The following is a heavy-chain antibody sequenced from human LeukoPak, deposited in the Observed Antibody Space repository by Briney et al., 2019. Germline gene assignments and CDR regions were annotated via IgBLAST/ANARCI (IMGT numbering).Heavy chain of an antibody. D-gene: IGHD6-19*01. V-gene: IGHV1-18*01. CDR1: GYTFTSYG. Sequence: ASVKVSCKASGYTFTSYGISWVRQAPGQGLEWMGWISAYNGNTNYAQKLQGRVTMTTDTSTSTAYMELRSLRSDDTAVYYCARAYSSRWYRYYFDYWGQGTLVTVSS. CDR3: ARAYSSRWYRYYFDY. CDR2: ISAYNGNT. J-gene: IGHJ4*02.